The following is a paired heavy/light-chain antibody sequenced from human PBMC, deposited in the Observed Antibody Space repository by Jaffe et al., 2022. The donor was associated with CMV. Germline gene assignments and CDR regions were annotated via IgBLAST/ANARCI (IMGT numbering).Heavy chain of an antibody. J-gene: IGHJ4*02. CDR1: GFTFSDYY. CDR3: ARMNDYGDYGGADY. Sequence: QVQLVESGGGLVKPGGSLRLSCAASGFTFSDYYMSWIRQAPGKGLEWVSYISSSSSYTNYADSVKGRFTISRDNAKNSLYLQMNSLRAEDTAVYYCARMNDYGDYGGADYWGQGTLVTVSS. CDR2: ISSSSSYT. V-gene: IGHV3-11*06. D-gene: IGHD4-17*01.
Light chain of an antibody. CDR3: QSADSSGTYSWV. Sequence: SYELTQPPSVSVSPGQTARITCSGDALPKQYAYWYQQKPGQAPVLVIYKDSERPSGIPERFSGSSSGTTVTLTISGVQAEDEADYYCQSADSSGTYSWVFGGGTKLTVL. CDR2: KDS. J-gene: IGLJ3*02. CDR1: ALPKQY. V-gene: IGLV3-25*03.